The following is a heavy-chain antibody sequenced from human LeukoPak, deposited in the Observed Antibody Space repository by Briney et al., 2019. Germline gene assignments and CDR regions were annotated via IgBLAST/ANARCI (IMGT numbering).Heavy chain of an antibody. Sequence: GGSLRLSCAASGFTFSSYAMSWVRQAPGKGLEWVSAISGSGGSTYYADSVKGRFTISRDNSKNTLYLQMNSLRAEDTAVYYCAKDMVRGVIGPLYYFDYWGQGTLVTVPS. V-gene: IGHV3-23*01. D-gene: IGHD3-10*01. CDR2: ISGSGGST. CDR1: GFTFSSYA. J-gene: IGHJ4*02. CDR3: AKDMVRGVIGPLYYFDY.